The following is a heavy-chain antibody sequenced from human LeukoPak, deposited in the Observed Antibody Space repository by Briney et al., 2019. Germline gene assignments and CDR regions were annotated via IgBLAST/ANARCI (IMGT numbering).Heavy chain of an antibody. Sequence: GGSLRLSCAASGFTFSSYWMSWVRQAPGKGLEWVANIKQDGSEKYYVDSVKGRFTISRDNAKNSLYLQMNSLRAEDTAVYYCARDGCSSTSCYLPYQYYYMNVWGQGTTATVSS. CDR3: ARDGCSSTSCYLPYQYYYMNV. J-gene: IGHJ6*03. CDR2: IKQDGSEK. D-gene: IGHD2-2*01. V-gene: IGHV3-7*01. CDR1: GFTFSSYW.